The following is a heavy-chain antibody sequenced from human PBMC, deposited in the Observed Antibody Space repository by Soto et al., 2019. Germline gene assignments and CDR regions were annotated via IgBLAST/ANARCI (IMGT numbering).Heavy chain of an antibody. V-gene: IGHV4-34*01. CDR2: INHSGST. CDR3: ASMAARPADHYYYSGTDV. D-gene: IGHD6-6*01. CDR1: GYG. J-gene: IGHJ6*02. Sequence: GYGCRWISQTQGKGLEWIGEINHSGSTNYNPSLKSRVTISVDTSKNQFSLKLSSVTAADTAVYYCASMAARPADHYYYSGTDVRGHGTTVPGSS.